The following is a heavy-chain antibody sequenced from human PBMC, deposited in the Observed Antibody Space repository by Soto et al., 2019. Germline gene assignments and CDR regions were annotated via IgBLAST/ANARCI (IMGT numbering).Heavy chain of an antibody. Sequence: LSLTCTGSGGSISSSSYYLGWIPQPPGKGLEWIGSIYYSGGTYYNPSLKSRVTISVDTPKNQFSLNLTSVTAADTAVHYCASVVVIPGTMGFETWGQGPLVTASS. CDR2: IYYSGGT. CDR3: ASVVVIPGTMGFET. D-gene: IGHD2-2*01. CDR1: GGSISSSSYY. V-gene: IGHV4-39*01. J-gene: IGHJ5*02.